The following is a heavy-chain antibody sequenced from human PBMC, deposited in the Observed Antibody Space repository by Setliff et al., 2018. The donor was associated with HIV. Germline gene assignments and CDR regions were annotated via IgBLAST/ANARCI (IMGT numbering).Heavy chain of an antibody. J-gene: IGHJ6*02. Sequence: GASVKVSCKASGYTFTSYAMHWVRQAPGQRLEWMGWINAGNGNTKYSQKFQGRVTMTTDTSTSTAYMELRSLRSDDTAVYYCARGYSAAGTLYYYGMDVWGQGTTVTVSS. V-gene: IGHV1-3*01. D-gene: IGHD6-13*01. CDR1: GYTFTSYA. CDR2: INAGNGNT. CDR3: ARGYSAAGTLYYYGMDV.